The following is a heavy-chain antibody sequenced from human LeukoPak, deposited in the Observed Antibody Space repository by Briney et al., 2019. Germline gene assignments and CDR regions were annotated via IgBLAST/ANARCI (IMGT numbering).Heavy chain of an antibody. CDR3: ARGPTSDSGSYGY. D-gene: IGHD1-26*01. J-gene: IGHJ4*02. Sequence: GGSLRLSCAASGFTFSSYSMNWVRQAPGKGLEWVSYISSSSSTIYYADSVKGRFTISRDNAKNSLYLQMNSLRAEDTAVYYCARGPTSDSGSYGYWGQGTLVTVSS. CDR1: GFTFSSYS. CDR2: ISSSSSTI. V-gene: IGHV3-48*04.